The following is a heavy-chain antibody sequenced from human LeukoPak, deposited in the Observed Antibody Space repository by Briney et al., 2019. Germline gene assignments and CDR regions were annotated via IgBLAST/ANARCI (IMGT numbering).Heavy chain of an antibody. CDR2: ISSSGSYT. V-gene: IGHV3-21*01. CDR1: GFTFSSYS. Sequence: GGSLRLSCAASGFTFSSYSMNWVRQAPGKGLEWVSSISSSGSYTYYADSVKGRFTISRDNAKNSLYLQMNSLRAEDTAVYYCAREGYYDSSGYVLGYWGQGTLGTVSS. J-gene: IGHJ4*02. D-gene: IGHD3-22*01. CDR3: AREGYYDSSGYVLGY.